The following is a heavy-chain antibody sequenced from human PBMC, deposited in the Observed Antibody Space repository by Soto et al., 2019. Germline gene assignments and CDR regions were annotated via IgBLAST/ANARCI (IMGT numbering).Heavy chain of an antibody. CDR2: ISSSSSYI. V-gene: IGHV3-21*01. CDR1: GFTFSSYS. J-gene: IGHJ3*02. Sequence: GGSLRLSCAAFGFTFSSYSMNWVRQAPEKGLEWVSSISSSSSYIYYADSVKGRFTISRDNAKNSLYLQMNSLRAEDTAVYYCARDRLAVAHDAFDIWGQGTMVTVSS. D-gene: IGHD6-19*01. CDR3: ARDRLAVAHDAFDI.